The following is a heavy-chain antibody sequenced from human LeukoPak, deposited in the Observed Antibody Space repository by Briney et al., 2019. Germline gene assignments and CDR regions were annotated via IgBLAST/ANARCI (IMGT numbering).Heavy chain of an antibody. CDR2: INTNTGNP. Sequence: ASVKVSCKASGYTFTSYAMNWVRQAPGQGLEWMGWINTNTGNPTYAQGFAGRFVFSLDTSVSTAYLQISSLKAEDTAVYYCARVRSGVAVAGTWIDYWGQGTLVTVSS. J-gene: IGHJ4*02. V-gene: IGHV7-4-1*02. D-gene: IGHD6-19*01. CDR3: ARVRSGVAVAGTWIDY. CDR1: GYTFTSYA.